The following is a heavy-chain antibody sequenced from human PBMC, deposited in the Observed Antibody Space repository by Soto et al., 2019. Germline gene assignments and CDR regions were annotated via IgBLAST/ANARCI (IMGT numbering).Heavy chain of an antibody. Sequence: ASVKVSCKASGYTFTSYDINWVRQATGQGLEWMGWMNPNSGNTGYAQKFQGRVTMTRNTSISTAYMELSSLRSEDTAVYYCARVDRQLGYFDWLGGGYFDYWGQGTLVTVSS. D-gene: IGHD3-9*01. V-gene: IGHV1-8*01. CDR2: MNPNSGNT. J-gene: IGHJ4*02. CDR3: ARVDRQLGYFDWLGGGYFDY. CDR1: GYTFTSYD.